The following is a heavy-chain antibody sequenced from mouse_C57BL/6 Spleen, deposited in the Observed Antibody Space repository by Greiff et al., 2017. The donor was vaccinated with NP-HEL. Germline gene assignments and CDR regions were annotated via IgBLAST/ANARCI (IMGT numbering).Heavy chain of an antibody. CDR1: GYTFTSYW. Sequence: QVQLQQPGAELVKPGASVKLSCKASGYTFTSYWMHWVKQRPGQGLEWIGMIHPNSGSTNYNEKFKSKATLTVDKSSSTAYMQLSSLTSEDSAVYYCARSGTTVVATGYCDVWGTGTTVTVSS. D-gene: IGHD1-1*01. V-gene: IGHV1-64*01. J-gene: IGHJ1*03. CDR3: ARSGTTVVATGYCDV. CDR2: IHPNSGST.